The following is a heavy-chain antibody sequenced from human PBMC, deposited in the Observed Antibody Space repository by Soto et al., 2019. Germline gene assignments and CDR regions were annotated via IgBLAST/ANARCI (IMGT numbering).Heavy chain of an antibody. CDR1: GCSVSSGGYS. CDR3: ARVPGP. Sequence: SESLALTCAVSGCSVSSGGYSWSWIRQPPGKGLEWIGYIYHSGSTYYNPSLKSRVTISVDRSKNQFSLKLSSVTAADTAVYYCARVPGPWGQGTLVTVS. CDR2: IYHSGST. V-gene: IGHV4-30-2*01. J-gene: IGHJ5*02.